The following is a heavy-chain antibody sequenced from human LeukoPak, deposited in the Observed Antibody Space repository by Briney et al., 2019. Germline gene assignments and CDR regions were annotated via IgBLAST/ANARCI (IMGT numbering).Heavy chain of an antibody. CDR1: GFTVSSNY. CDR3: AKGRSSGSYYFDH. V-gene: IGHV3-23*01. CDR2: ISGSGGST. D-gene: IGHD1-26*01. Sequence: GGSLRLSCAASGFTVSSNYMSWVRQAPGKGLEWVSAISGSGGSTYYADSVKGRFTISRDNSKNTLYLQMNSLRAEDTAVYYCAKGRSSGSYYFDHWGQGTLVTVSS. J-gene: IGHJ4*02.